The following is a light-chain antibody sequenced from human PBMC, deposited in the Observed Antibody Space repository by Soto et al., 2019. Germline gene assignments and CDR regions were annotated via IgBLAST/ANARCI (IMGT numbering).Light chain of an antibody. CDR1: QSVRSSF. CDR3: QQYSNWPLT. Sequence: EIVVTQSRSTLSVSPGARSTLCCRASQSVRSSFLAWYQQKNGQAPSIXIYGASTRATGIPARFSGSGYGTEFNLTINSLQSEDFAVYYCQQYSNWPLTFGGGTKVDIK. CDR2: GAS. J-gene: IGKJ4*01. V-gene: IGKV3-15*01.